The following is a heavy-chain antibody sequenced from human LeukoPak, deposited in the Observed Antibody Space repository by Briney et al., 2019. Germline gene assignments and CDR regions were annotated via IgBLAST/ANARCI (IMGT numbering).Heavy chain of an antibody. V-gene: IGHV3-7*01. D-gene: IGHD2-2*01. CDR2: IKQDGSEK. CDR1: GFTFSSYW. Sequence: GGSLRLSCAASGFTFSSYWMSWVRQAPGKGLEWVANIKQDGSEKYYVDSVKGRLTISRDNAKNSLYLQMNSLRAEDTAVYYCARVGSGRRDCSSTSCYSGEYYYYGMDVWGQGTTVTVSS. J-gene: IGHJ6*02. CDR3: ARVGSGRRDCSSTSCYSGEYYYYGMDV.